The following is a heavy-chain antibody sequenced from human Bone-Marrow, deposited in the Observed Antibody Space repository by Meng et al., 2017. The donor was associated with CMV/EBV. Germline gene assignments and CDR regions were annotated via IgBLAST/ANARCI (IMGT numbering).Heavy chain of an antibody. CDR3: ARLEDIVVVPAANGFDP. Sequence: SVSSSCYYWGWIRQPPGKGLDWVGSIYSSERTYYNPSLKSRVTISVDTSKNQFSLKLSSVTAADTAVYYCARLEDIVVVPAANGFDPWGQGTLVTVSS. D-gene: IGHD2-2*01. CDR2: IYSSERT. J-gene: IGHJ5*02. CDR1: SVSSSCYY. V-gene: IGHV4-39*01.